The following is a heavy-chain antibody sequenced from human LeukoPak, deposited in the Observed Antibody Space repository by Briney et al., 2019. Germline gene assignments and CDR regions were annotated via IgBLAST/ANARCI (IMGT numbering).Heavy chain of an antibody. Sequence: GESLKISRKGSGYSFTSYWISWVRQMPGKGLEWMGRIDPSDSYTNYSPSFQGHVTISADKSISTAYLQRSSLKASDTAMYYCARLDSSGWYWVDYWGQGTLVTVSS. CDR2: IDPSDSYT. D-gene: IGHD6-19*01. J-gene: IGHJ4*02. V-gene: IGHV5-10-1*01. CDR3: ARLDSSGWYWVDY. CDR1: GYSFTSYW.